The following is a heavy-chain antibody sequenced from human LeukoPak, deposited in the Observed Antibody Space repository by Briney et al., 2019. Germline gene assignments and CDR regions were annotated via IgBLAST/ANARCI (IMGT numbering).Heavy chain of an antibody. CDR3: ARGLTIFGVVIIAHWFDP. CDR2: INPNSGGT. V-gene: IGHV1-2*02. J-gene: IGHJ5*02. D-gene: IGHD3-3*01. CDR1: GYTFIGYY. Sequence: ASVKVSCKTSGYTFIGYYIHWVRQAPGQGLEWMGWINPNSGGTNYAQKLQGRVTMTRDTSISTAYMELSRLRSDDTAVYYCARGLTIFGVVIIAHWFDPWGQGTLVTVSS.